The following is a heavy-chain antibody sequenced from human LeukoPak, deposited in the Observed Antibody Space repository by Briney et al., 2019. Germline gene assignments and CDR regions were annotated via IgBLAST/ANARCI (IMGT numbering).Heavy chain of an antibody. J-gene: IGHJ4*02. V-gene: IGHV4-38-2*01. Sequence: AETLSLTCAVFGFSISSGYFWAWIRQSPGKGLEWIGSIFHSGITYYNPSLKSRITISVDTSKNQFSLRLSSVTAADTAVYYCARRISTRRGETCSSTSCYFDYWGQGTLVTVSS. CDR3: ARRISTRRGETCSSTSCYFDY. D-gene: IGHD2-2*01. CDR1: GFSISSGYF. CDR2: IFHSGIT.